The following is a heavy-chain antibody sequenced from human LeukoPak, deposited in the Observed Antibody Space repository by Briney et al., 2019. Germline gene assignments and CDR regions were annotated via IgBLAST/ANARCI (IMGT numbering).Heavy chain of an antibody. CDR3: AKRSSGYSSGWPDY. V-gene: IGHV3-20*04. Sequence: PGGSLRLSCAASGFTFDDYGMSWVRQAPGKGLEWVSGINWNSGSTGYANSVKGRFTISRDNAKNSLYLQMNSLRAEDTAVYYCAKRSSGYSSGWPDYWGQGTLVTVSS. CDR2: INWNSGST. D-gene: IGHD6-19*01. CDR1: GFTFDDYG. J-gene: IGHJ4*02.